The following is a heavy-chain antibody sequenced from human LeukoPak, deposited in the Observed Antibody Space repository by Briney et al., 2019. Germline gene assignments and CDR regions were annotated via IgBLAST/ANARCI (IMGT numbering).Heavy chain of an antibody. Sequence: SETLSLTCTVSGGSIRSYYWSWIRQPPGEGLECIGYIYYSGSANYNPSLMSRVTMSVDTSKNQLSLQLSSVTAADTAVYYCVRASRHGNSGWYGDYWGQGIQVTVSS. D-gene: IGHD6-19*01. CDR3: VRASRHGNSGWYGDY. CDR1: GGSIRSYY. V-gene: IGHV4-59*01. J-gene: IGHJ4*02. CDR2: IYYSGSA.